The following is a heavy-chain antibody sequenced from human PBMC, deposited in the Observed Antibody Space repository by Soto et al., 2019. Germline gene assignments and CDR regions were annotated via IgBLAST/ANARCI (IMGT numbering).Heavy chain of an antibody. CDR1: GFNFMSYA. J-gene: IGHJ4*02. V-gene: IGHV3-64D*06. Sequence: PGGSPRLSFSVSGFNFMSYATHWVRRAPGRRLEHVSAISRDGRITYYAASVNDRFTITRDNSKNTLYLQMSSLSVDDTAVYYCAKDQWGLSGEWLGGYFDHWGQGTQVTVSS. CDR2: ISRDGRIT. CDR3: AKDQWGLSGEWLGGYFDH. D-gene: IGHD6-19*01.